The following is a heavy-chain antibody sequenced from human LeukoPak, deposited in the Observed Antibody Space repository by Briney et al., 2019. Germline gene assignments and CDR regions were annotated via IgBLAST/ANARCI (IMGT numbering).Heavy chain of an antibody. CDR1: AFTFSSYA. CDR3: AKDEWAFRWLQLYGMDV. Sequence: PGGSLRLSCAASAFTFSSYAMNWVRQTPGKGLEWVSVISGSGSSTYYADSVKGRSTISRDNSKNTLYLQMSSLRAEDTALYYCAKDEWAFRWLQLYGMDVWGQGTTVTVSS. J-gene: IGHJ6*02. CDR2: ISGSGSST. D-gene: IGHD5-12*01. V-gene: IGHV3-23*01.